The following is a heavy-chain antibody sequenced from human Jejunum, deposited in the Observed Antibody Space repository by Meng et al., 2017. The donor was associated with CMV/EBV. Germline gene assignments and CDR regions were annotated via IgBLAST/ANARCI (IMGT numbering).Heavy chain of an antibody. V-gene: IGHV4-4*02. Sequence: QVQLLQSGPGLVKPSETLSLICGVSGDSLTSSNWWSWVRQTPGEGLEWIGEVYENGNTRYTPSLKSRVTISLDKSKNHFSLQLTSVTAADTAVYYCAKGLILFGGVVFTLWGQGILVTVSS. D-gene: IGHD3-16*01. J-gene: IGHJ4*02. CDR1: GDSLTSSNW. CDR2: VYENGNT. CDR3: AKGLILFGGVVFTL.